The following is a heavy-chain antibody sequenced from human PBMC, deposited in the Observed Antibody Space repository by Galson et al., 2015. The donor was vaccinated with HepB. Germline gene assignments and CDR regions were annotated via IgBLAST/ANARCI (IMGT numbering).Heavy chain of an antibody. J-gene: IGHJ6*02. CDR2: LSFDGTNE. CDR3: AKDWGMDV. CDR1: GLDFGIST. Sequence: SLRLPCGACGLDFGISTMVWVRQAPGKGLECVAVLSFDGTNEYYIDSVKGRFTVSRDSTQSTLYLQLNSLRSEDTAIYYCAKDWGMDVWGQGTTVTVSS. V-gene: IGHV3-30-3*01.